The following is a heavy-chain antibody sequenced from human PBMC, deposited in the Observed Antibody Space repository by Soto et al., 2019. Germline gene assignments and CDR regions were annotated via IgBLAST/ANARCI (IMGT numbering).Heavy chain of an antibody. D-gene: IGHD3-22*01. CDR3: ARERLTPYCYYGMGV. J-gene: IGHJ6*02. V-gene: IGHV4-59*01. CDR1: GGSISSYY. Sequence: SETLSLTCTVSGGSISSYYWIWILQPPGKGLEWIGYIYYSGSTNYNPSLKSRVTISVDTSKNQFSLKLSSVTAADTAVYYCARERLTPYCYYGMGVWGQGTTVTVSS. CDR2: IYYSGST.